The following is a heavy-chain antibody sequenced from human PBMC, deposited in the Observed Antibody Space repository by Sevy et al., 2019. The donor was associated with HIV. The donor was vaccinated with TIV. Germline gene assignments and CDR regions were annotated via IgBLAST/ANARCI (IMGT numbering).Heavy chain of an antibody. Sequence: GGSLRLSCAASGFTFAKYSMSWLRQAPGKGLEWVSTFSFGCGRINYADSVKGRFTISRGDSKNTLYLQMNSLRAEDTATYFCAREGCTQPHDYWGQGTLVTVSS. V-gene: IGHV3-23*01. CDR1: GFTFAKYS. CDR2: FSFGCGRI. CDR3: AREGCTQPHDY. J-gene: IGHJ4*02.